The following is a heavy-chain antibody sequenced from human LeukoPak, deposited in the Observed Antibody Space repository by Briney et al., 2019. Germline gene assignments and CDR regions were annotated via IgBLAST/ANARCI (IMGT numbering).Heavy chain of an antibody. CDR2: IIPMLNAA. CDR3: ARALLDDYGGDFDS. D-gene: IGHD4/OR15-4a*01. Sequence: SVTVSCKASGGSFTNHVTSWVRQAPGQGLEWVGGIIPMLNAANYALKMQGRVTITADESTTTAYLELNSLRSEDTAVYYCARALLDDYGGDFDSWGQGTMVIVSS. V-gene: IGHV1-69*01. J-gene: IGHJ4*02. CDR1: GGSFTNHV.